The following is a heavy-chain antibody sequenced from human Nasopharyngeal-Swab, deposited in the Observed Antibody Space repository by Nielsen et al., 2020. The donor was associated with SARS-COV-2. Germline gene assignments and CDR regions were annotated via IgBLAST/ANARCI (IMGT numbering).Heavy chain of an antibody. J-gene: IGHJ4*02. CDR3: TRDTHAMFAY. Sequence: GGSLRLSCAASGFTFSIYTMNWVRQAPGKGLEWVSAISSSGDYIYHAASVKGRFTISRDNAKNSLYLQMNSLRAEDTAVYYCTRDTHAMFAYWGQGTLVTVSS. V-gene: IGHV3-21*01. CDR1: GFTFSIYT. CDR2: ISSSGDYI.